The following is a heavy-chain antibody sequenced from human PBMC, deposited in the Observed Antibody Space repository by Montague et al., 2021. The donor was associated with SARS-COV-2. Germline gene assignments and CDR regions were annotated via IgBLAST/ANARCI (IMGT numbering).Heavy chain of an antibody. CDR2: INNRGST. J-gene: IGHJ4*02. CDR3: ARGRQHINMVVVVVTGGEYYFDF. V-gene: IGHV4-34*01. CDR1: DGSFSDYS. Sequence: SETLSLTCAVYDGSFSDYSWTRIRQPPGKGLEWIGEINNRGSTNYNPSLKSRVTISVDTSKNQFSLKMTSVTAADTAVYYCARGRQHINMVVVVVTGGEYYFDFWGQGTLVAVSS. D-gene: IGHD3-22*01.